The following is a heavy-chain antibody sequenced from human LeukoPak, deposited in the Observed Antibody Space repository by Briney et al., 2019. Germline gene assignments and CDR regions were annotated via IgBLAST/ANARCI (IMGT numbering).Heavy chain of an antibody. CDR3: ANDDPTGTYV. J-gene: IGHJ4*02. Sequence: GGSLRLSCTASGFTFSSFGMHWVRQTPGKGLEWVTFIHNYETTEYYADSVKGRFTISRDNSKNTVYLQMNSLRVEDTAVYYCANDDPTGTYVWGQGTLVTVSS. D-gene: IGHD1-1*01. CDR2: IHNYETTE. V-gene: IGHV3-30*02. CDR1: GFTFSSFG.